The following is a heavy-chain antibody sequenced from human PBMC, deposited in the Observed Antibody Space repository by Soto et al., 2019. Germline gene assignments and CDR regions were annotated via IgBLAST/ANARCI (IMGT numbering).Heavy chain of an antibody. D-gene: IGHD6-6*01. CDR2: TDHSGNA. CDR1: GNSISSGSY. J-gene: IGHJ4*02. CDR3: ASAHLGSYSSSWTKGFYFDF. V-gene: IGHV4-38-2*01. Sequence: SETLSLTCDVSGNSISSGSYWGWVREPPGKGLEWIGTTDHSGNAYYNPSLKSRVTISIDPSKSQFSLKVLSVTAADTAVYYCASAHLGSYSSSWTKGFYFDFWGQGTLVTVSS.